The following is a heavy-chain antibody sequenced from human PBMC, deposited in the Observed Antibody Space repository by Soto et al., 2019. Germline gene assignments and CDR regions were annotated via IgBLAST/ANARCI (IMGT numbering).Heavy chain of an antibody. V-gene: IGHV6-1*01. CDR3: ARVAYGSGSYYNVLYHMDV. CDR2: TYYRSKWYN. J-gene: IGHJ6*03. D-gene: IGHD3-10*01. Sequence: SQTLSLTCAISGDSVSSNSAAWNWIRQSPSRGLEWLGRTYYRSKWYNDYAVSVKSRITINPDTSKNQFSLQLNSVTPEDTAVYYCARVAYGSGSYYNVLYHMDVWGKGTTVTVSS. CDR1: GDSVSSNSAA.